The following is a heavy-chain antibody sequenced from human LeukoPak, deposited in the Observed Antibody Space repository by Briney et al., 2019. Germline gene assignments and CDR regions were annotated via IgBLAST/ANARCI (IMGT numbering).Heavy chain of an antibody. CDR3: ARDSGGSLFDL. CDR2: ISYDGSNK. Sequence: PGGSLRLSCAASGFRFSGYVMHWVRRAPGKGLEWVALISYDGSNKYYGDSVKGRFTISRDNSKNTLSLEMSSLRGDDTALYYCARDSGGSLFDLWGQGTLVVVSS. D-gene: IGHD6-19*01. CDR1: GFRFSGYV. V-gene: IGHV3-30*03. J-gene: IGHJ4*02.